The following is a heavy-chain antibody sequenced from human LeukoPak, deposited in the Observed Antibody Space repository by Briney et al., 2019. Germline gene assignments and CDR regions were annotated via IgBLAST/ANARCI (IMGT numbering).Heavy chain of an antibody. CDR1: GFTFSSYG. J-gene: IGHJ4*02. CDR3: ARGGYNYYDSSGYLSFDY. CDR2: IWYDGSNK. V-gene: IGHV3-33*08. D-gene: IGHD3-22*01. Sequence: GGSLRLSCAASGFTFSSYGMHWVRQAPGKGLEWVAVIWYDGSNKYYADSVKGRFTISRDNSKNTLYLQMNSLRAEDTAVYYCARGGYNYYDSSGYLSFDYWGQGTLVTVSS.